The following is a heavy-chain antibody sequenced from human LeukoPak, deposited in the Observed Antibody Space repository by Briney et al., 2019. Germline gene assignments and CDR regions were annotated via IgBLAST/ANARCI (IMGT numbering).Heavy chain of an antibody. D-gene: IGHD3-3*01. V-gene: IGHV3-7*01. Sequence: GGSLRLSCAASGFTFSSYWMSWVRQAPGKGLEWVANIKQDGSEKYYVDSVKGRFTISRDNAKNSLYLQMNSLRAEDTAVYYCARAQGDFWSGHDAFDIWGQGTMVTVSS. CDR3: ARAQGDFWSGHDAFDI. CDR2: IKQDGSEK. CDR1: GFTFSSYW. J-gene: IGHJ3*02.